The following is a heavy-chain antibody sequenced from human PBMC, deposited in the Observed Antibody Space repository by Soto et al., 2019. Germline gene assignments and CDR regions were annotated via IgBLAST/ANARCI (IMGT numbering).Heavy chain of an antibody. D-gene: IGHD2-21*01. Sequence: LTCTVSGGSISSSSYYWGWIRQPPGKGLEWIGSIYYSGSTYYNPSLKSRVTISVDTSKNQFSLKLSSVTAADTAVYYCARHTLPIPDGMDVWGQGTTVTVSS. CDR3: ARHTLPIPDGMDV. CDR1: GGSISSSSYY. V-gene: IGHV4-39*01. CDR2: IYYSGST. J-gene: IGHJ6*02.